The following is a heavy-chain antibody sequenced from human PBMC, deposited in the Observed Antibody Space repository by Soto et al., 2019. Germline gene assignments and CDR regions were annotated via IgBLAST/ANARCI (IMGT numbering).Heavy chain of an antibody. J-gene: IGHJ4*02. V-gene: IGHV1-3*04. CDR1: GYTFSRYA. CDR3: ARFRTGVGWDY. D-gene: IGHD1-26*01. CDR2: INTGNDDR. Sequence: QVQLVQSGAEVKKPGASVKVSCKASGYTFSRYAMHWVRQAPGERLEWMGWINTGNDDRKYSQRFQGRVTITRDTSASTVYMELSSLRSEDTAVYYCARFRTGVGWDYWGQGTLVTVSS.